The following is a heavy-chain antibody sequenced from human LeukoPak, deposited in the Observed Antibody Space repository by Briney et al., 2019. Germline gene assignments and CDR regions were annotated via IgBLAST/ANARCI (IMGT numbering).Heavy chain of an antibody. Sequence: GGSLRLSCAASGFTFSSYAMHWVRQAPGKGLEYVSAISSNGGSTYYANSVKGRFTISRYNSKNTLYLQMGSLRAEDMAVYYCASGAFDIWGQGTMVTVSS. CDR2: ISSNGGST. CDR3: ASGAFDI. J-gene: IGHJ3*02. V-gene: IGHV3-64*01. CDR1: GFTFSSYA.